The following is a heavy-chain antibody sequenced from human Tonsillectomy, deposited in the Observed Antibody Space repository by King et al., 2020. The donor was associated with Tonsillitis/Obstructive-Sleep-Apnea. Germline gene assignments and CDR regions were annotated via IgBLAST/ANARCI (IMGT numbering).Heavy chain of an antibody. CDR3: ARQLVVAATAALDP. Sequence: QLVQSGAEVKKPGASVKVSCKASGYTFTSYGISWVRQAPGQGLEWMGWISAYNGKTKYAQKLQGRVTMSTDTSTSTAYMELRSLRSDDTVVYYCARQLVVAATAALDPWGQGTLVTVSS. D-gene: IGHD2-15*01. V-gene: IGHV1-18*01. CDR1: GYTFTSYG. J-gene: IGHJ5*02. CDR2: ISAYNGKT.